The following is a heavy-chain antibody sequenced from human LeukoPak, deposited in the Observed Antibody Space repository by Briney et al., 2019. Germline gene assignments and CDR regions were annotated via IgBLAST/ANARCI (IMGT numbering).Heavy chain of an antibody. Sequence: GGSLRLSCAASGFTFSSYSMNWVRQAPGKGLEWVSYISSSSSTIYYADSVKGRFTISRDNAKNSLYLQMNSLRAEDTAVYYCARDRSLFQHWGQGTLVTVSS. CDR2: ISSSSSTI. J-gene: IGHJ1*01. V-gene: IGHV3-48*04. CDR3: ARDRSLFQH. CDR1: GFTFSSYS.